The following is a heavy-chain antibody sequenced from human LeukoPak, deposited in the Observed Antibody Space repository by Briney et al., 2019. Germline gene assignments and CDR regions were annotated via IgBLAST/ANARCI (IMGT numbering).Heavy chain of an antibody. CDR1: GYTFTSYY. V-gene: IGHV1-2*02. D-gene: IGHD2-21*02. CDR3: AREELAYCGGDCYSGLDY. Sequence: GASVKVSCKASGYTFTSYYMHWVRQAPGQGLEWMGWINPNSGGTNYAQKFQGRVTMTRDTSISTAYMELSRLRSDDTAVYYCAREELAYCGGDCYSGLDYWGQGTLVTVSS. CDR2: INPNSGGT. J-gene: IGHJ4*02.